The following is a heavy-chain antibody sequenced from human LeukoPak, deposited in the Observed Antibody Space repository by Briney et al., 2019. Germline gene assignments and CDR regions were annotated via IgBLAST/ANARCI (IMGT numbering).Heavy chain of an antibody. Sequence: ASVKVSCKASGYTFTGYYMHWVLQAPGQGLEWMGRINPNSGGTNYAQKFQGRVTMTRDTSISTAYMELSRLRSDDMAVYYCARGGRTYYYDSSGISGGWFDPWGQGTLVTVSS. J-gene: IGHJ5*02. V-gene: IGHV1-2*06. CDR1: GYTFTGYY. CDR3: ARGGRTYYYDSSGISGGWFDP. CDR2: INPNSGGT. D-gene: IGHD3-22*01.